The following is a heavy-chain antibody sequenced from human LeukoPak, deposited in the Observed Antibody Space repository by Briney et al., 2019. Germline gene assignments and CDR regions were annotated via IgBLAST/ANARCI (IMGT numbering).Heavy chain of an antibody. CDR3: ARDLHYYGSGP. CDR2: ISGTSSYM. D-gene: IGHD3-10*01. V-gene: IGHV3-21*01. Sequence: PRGSLRLSCVAYGFNFRDYSMNWVRQAPGKGLDWVSGISGTSSYMYYGDSVNGRFTVSRDNAKNSLYLQMESLRVEDTAVYYCARDLHYYGSGPWGQGTLVTVSS. CDR1: GFNFRDYS. J-gene: IGHJ5*02.